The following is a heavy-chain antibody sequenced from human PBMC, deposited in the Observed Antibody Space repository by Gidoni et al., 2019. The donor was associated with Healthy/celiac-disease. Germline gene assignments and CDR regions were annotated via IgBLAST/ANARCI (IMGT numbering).Heavy chain of an antibody. CDR1: FTSYW. D-gene: IGHD3-10*01. V-gene: IGHV5-51*01. CDR2: IYPGDSDT. CDR3: ARQVRRGDYYYYYGMDV. J-gene: IGHJ6*02. Sequence: FTSYWIGWVRQMPGKGLEWMGIIYPGDSDTRYSPSFQGQVTISADKSISTAYLQWSSLKASDTAMYYCARQVRRGDYYYYYGMDVWGQGTTVTVSS.